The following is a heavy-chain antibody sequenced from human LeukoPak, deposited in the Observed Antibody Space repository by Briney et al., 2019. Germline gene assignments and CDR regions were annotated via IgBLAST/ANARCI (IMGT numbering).Heavy chain of an antibody. V-gene: IGHV3-74*03. D-gene: IGHD3-3*01. J-gene: IGHJ4*02. CDR2: IDERGSNA. Sequence: GGSLRLSCAASGFTFSNHWMHWVRQAPGKGLVWVSRIDERGSNAMYADSVKGRFSISKDNAKNTVNLQMNSLRAEDTGVYYCIRDEAPWRLDYSGQGTLVTVSS. CDR3: IRDEAPWRLDY. CDR1: GFTFSNHW.